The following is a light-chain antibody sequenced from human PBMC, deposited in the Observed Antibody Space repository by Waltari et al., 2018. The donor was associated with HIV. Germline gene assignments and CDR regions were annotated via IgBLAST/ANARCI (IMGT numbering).Light chain of an antibody. J-gene: IGKJ1*01. CDR3: QQYNRRPPWT. V-gene: IGKV3D-15*03. CDR1: ENVYTN. Sequence: ETVMTQSPATLSVSPGERATLSCRASENVYTNLAWYQQKPGQAPRLLIYAASIRDTGVPVRFRCSGSGTVFTLTINILQSEDFAVYYCQQYNRRPPWTFGQGTKVEVK. CDR2: AAS.